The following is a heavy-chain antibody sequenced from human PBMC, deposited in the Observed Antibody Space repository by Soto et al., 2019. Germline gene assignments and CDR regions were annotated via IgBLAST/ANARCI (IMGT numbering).Heavy chain of an antibody. CDR2: ISAYNGNT. D-gene: IGHD7-27*01. CDR3: AREPNAFDY. Sequence: QVQLLQSGAEVKKPGASVKVSCKASGYTLTSYGISWERQAPGQGLERMGWISAYNGNTRYAQELQGRVTMTTDTSTSTGYMELRSLRSDNTALYYCAREPNAFDYWGQGTLVTVSS. J-gene: IGHJ4*02. CDR1: GYTLTSYG. V-gene: IGHV1-18*01.